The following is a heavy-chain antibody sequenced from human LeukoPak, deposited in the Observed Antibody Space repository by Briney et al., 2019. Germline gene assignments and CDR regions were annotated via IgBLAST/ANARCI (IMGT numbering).Heavy chain of an antibody. V-gene: IGHV4-30-2*01. CDR2: IYHSGST. CDR1: GGSISSGGYY. J-gene: IGHJ6*03. Sequence: PSETLSLTCTVSGGSISSGGYYWSWIRQPPGKGLEWIGYIYHSGSTYYNPSLKSRVTISVDRSKNQFSLKLSSVTAADTAVYYCARDFRHAWSYYMDVWGKGTTVTVSS. CDR3: ARDFRHAWSYYMDV. D-gene: IGHD2-15*01.